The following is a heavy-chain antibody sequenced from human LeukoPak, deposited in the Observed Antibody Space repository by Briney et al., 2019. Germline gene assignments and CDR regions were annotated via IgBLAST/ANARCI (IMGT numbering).Heavy chain of an antibody. J-gene: IGHJ4*02. Sequence: GGSLRLSCAASGFTFSSYSMSWVRQAPGRGLEWVSAISSSGGSTDYTDSVKGRFTISRDNSKNTLYLQMNGLRAEDTAVYYYAKKMSITAASQVDYWGQGTLVTVSS. CDR2: ISSSGGST. CDR1: GFTFSSYS. CDR3: AKKMSITAASQVDY. V-gene: IGHV3-23*01. D-gene: IGHD1-20*01.